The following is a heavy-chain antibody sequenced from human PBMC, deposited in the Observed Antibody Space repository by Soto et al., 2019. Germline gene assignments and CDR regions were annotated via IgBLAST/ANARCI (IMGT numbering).Heavy chain of an antibody. Sequence: GGSLRLSCAASGFTFSSYAMTWVRQAPGKGLEWVSGISGSGGDTYYADSVRGRFTISRDKSKNTLYLQMNSLRAEDTAVYYCAKDRLLGYFDYWDYWGQGTLVTVSS. CDR1: GFTFSSYA. CDR3: AKDRLLGYFDYWDY. J-gene: IGHJ4*02. V-gene: IGHV3-23*01. D-gene: IGHD3-9*01. CDR2: ISGSGGDT.